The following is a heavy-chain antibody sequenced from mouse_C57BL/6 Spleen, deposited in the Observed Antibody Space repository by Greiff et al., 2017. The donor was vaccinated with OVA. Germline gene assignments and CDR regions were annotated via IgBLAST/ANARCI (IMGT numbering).Heavy chain of an antibody. V-gene: IGHV1-80*01. D-gene: IGHD3-1*01. CDR3: ARWHDYAMDY. Sequence: QVQLKESGAELVKPGASVKISCKASGYAFSSYWMNWVKQRPGKGLEWIGQIYPGDGDTNYNGKFKGKATLTADKSSSTAYMQLSSLTSEDSAVYFCARWHDYAMDYWGQGTSVTVSS. CDR1: GYAFSSYW. J-gene: IGHJ4*01. CDR2: IYPGDGDT.